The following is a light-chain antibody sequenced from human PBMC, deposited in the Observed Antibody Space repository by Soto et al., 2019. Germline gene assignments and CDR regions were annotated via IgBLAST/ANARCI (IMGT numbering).Light chain of an antibody. Sequence: DIQMTQSPSTLSASVADTVTITCRASQSISGSLAWYQQKPGGPPNVLIYDASSLQSGVPSRFSGSGSGTEFTLTISSLPPDDFATYYCQQYNTYAWTFGQGTKVEIK. CDR1: QSISGS. J-gene: IGKJ1*01. V-gene: IGKV1-5*01. CDR3: QQYNTYAWT. CDR2: DAS.